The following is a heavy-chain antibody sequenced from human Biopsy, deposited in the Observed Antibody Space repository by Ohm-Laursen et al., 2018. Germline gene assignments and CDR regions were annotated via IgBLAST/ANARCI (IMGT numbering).Heavy chain of an antibody. CDR3: SRAYFYGLGTSNYFFDS. Sequence: SDTLSLTCTVSGGSIRSPDHRWNWVRRAPGKGLEWIGHIYSSWTTFYNPSLSRRVTMDLDTSSNQLSLKLKSVTSADTAVYFCSRAYFYGLGTSNYFFDSWGQGALVTVSS. CDR2: IYSSWTT. D-gene: IGHD3-10*01. J-gene: IGHJ4*02. V-gene: IGHV4-39*01. CDR1: GGSIRSPDHR.